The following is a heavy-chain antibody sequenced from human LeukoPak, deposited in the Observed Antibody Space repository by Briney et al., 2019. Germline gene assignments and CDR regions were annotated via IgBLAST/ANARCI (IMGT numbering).Heavy chain of an antibody. CDR2: ISGSGGST. D-gene: IGHD5-24*01. CDR3: AKENGYNYYFDY. V-gene: IGHV3-23*01. Sequence: RGSLRLSCAASGFTFSTYAMSWVRQAPGKGLEWVSAISGSGGSTNYADSVKGRFTISRDNSKNTLYLQMNSLRAEDTAVYYCAKENGYNYYFDYWGQGTLVTVPT. J-gene: IGHJ4*02. CDR1: GFTFSTYA.